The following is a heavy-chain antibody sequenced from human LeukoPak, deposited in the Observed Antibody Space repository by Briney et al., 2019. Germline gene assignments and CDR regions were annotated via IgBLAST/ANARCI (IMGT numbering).Heavy chain of an antibody. J-gene: IGHJ5*02. D-gene: IGHD2-8*01. CDR3: ARDVIMGYEPGWFDP. Sequence: ASVKVSCKASGYTFTAYYLVWVRQAPGQGLEWMGGINPNNGGTNYAQRFQGRVTMTKDTSISTGYMELSGLRSDDSAVYFCARDVIMGYEPGWFDPWGQGTLVPVSS. CDR2: INPNNGGT. V-gene: IGHV1-2*02. CDR1: GYTFTAYY.